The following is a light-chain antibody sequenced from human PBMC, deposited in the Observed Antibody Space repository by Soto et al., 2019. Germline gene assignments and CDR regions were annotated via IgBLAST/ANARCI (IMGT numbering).Light chain of an antibody. CDR1: QDISSW. CDR3: QQANSFPRT. Sequence: DIQMTQSPSSVSASVGDRVTITCRASQDISSWLAWYQQRPGKAPKILIYSSSRLQRGVPSRFSGSGSGTDFTLTISSRQPEDFATYYCQQANSFPRTFGGGTKGEIK. V-gene: IGKV1-12*01. J-gene: IGKJ4*01. CDR2: SSS.